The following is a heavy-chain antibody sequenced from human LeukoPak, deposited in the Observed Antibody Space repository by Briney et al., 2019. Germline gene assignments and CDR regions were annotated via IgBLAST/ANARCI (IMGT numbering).Heavy chain of an antibody. CDR1: GLTFGSHW. CDR2: ITNDGSST. D-gene: IGHD4-23*01. Sequence: GGSLRLSRAASGLTFGSHWMHWVRQAPGKGLVWVSRITNDGSSTTYADSVKGRFTISRDNAKNSLYLQTNSLRAEDTALYYCAKDDSYGGNSNFDYWGQGTLVTVSS. CDR3: AKDDSYGGNSNFDY. J-gene: IGHJ4*02. V-gene: IGHV3-74*01.